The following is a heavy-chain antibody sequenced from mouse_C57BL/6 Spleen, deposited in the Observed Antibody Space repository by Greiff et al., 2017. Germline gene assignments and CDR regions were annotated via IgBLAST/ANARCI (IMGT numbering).Heavy chain of an antibody. Sequence: QVQLQQPGAELVKPGASVKMSCKASGYTFTSYWITWVKQRPGQGLEWIGDIYPGSGSPNYNEKFKSKATLTVEPSSSTAYMQLSSLTSEDSAVYYCARGGYYGSSNFDYWGQGTTLTVSS. CDR2: IYPGSGSP. D-gene: IGHD1-1*01. J-gene: IGHJ2*01. CDR3: ARGGYYGSSNFDY. V-gene: IGHV1-55*01. CDR1: GYTFTSYW.